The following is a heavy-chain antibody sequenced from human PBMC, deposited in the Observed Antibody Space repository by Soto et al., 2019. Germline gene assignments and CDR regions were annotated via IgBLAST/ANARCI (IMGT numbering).Heavy chain of an antibody. CDR1: GFIFSSYS. CDR3: ARGAGIVVAGTSFDY. CDR2: ISYDGSNK. D-gene: IGHD6-19*01. Sequence: QVQLVESGGGVVQPGRSLRLSCAASGFIFSSYSMHWVRQAPGKGLEWVAVISYDGSNKYYADSVKGRFTISRDNSKNTLYLQMNSLRAVDTAVYYCARGAGIVVAGTSFDYWGQGTLVTVSS. V-gene: IGHV3-30-3*01. J-gene: IGHJ4*02.